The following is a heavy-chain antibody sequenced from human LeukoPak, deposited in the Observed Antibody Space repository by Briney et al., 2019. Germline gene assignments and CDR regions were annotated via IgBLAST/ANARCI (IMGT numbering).Heavy chain of an antibody. Sequence: PGGSLRLSCAASGFIFSSNVMHWVRQAPGKGLEWVAFIHYVGSNTYYADSVKGRFTMSRDNSKNTLYLQMNSLRAEDTAVYYCARDGGSVGGDPDYYYYMDVWGKGTTVTVSS. J-gene: IGHJ6*03. CDR2: IHYVGSNT. CDR1: GFIFSSNV. D-gene: IGHD2-21*02. CDR3: ARDGGSVGGDPDYYYYMDV. V-gene: IGHV3-30*02.